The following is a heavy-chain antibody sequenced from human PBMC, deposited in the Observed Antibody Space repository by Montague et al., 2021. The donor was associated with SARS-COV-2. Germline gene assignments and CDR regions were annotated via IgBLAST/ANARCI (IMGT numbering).Heavy chain of an antibody. CDR2: INYSGAT. CDR1: GFSIGSGDY. CDR3: VREKAGGLRNVFDI. Sequence: SETLSLTCTVSGFSIGSGDYCGWLSQPPREGLVWFGSINYSGATYYNQPPQSRLTMSIDKSTNQFSLRLTSVTAADTAVFFCVREKAGGLRNVFDIWGQGTTVTVSS. J-gene: IGHJ3*02. V-gene: IGHV4-38-2*02.